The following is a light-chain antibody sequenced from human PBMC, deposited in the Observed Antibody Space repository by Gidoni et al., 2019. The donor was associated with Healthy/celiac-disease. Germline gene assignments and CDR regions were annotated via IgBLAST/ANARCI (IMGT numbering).Light chain of an antibody. Sequence: EIVMTQSPATLSVSPGERATLSCRASQSVSSNLAWYQQKPGQAPRLLIYGAATRATGIQARFSGSGSGKEFTLTISSLKSEDFAVYYCQQYKNWPTFGPGTKVDIK. J-gene: IGKJ3*01. V-gene: IGKV3-15*01. CDR2: GAA. CDR1: QSVSSN. CDR3: QQYKNWPT.